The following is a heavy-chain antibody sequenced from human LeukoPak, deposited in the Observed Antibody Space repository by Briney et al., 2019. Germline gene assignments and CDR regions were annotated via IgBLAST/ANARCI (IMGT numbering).Heavy chain of an antibody. CDR2: ISDDGSNK. CDR1: GFTFSSYG. J-gene: IGHJ4*02. CDR3: VRDDLNALAVAATVGY. V-gene: IGHV3-30*03. Sequence: GGSLRLSCAASGFTFSSYGMHWVRQAPGKGLEWVAVISDDGSNKYYADSVKGRFTISRDNSKNTLYLQMNSLRAEDTAVYYCVRDDLNALAVAATVGYWGQGTLVTVSS. D-gene: IGHD6-19*01.